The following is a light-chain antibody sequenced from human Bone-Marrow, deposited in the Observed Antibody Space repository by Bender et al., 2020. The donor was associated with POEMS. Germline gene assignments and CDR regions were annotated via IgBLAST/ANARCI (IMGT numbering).Light chain of an antibody. CDR3: STWDDRLNAWL. CDR1: SIGRNP. V-gene: IGLV1-44*01. Sequence: QSVLTQPPSASWTPGQRVTISCSGGSIGRNPIHWYQQLPGTAPRLVIYADDRRPSGVPNRFSASKSGSSASLAISGLQSEDAADYYCSTWDDRLNAWLFGGGTKLTVL. CDR2: ADD. J-gene: IGLJ3*02.